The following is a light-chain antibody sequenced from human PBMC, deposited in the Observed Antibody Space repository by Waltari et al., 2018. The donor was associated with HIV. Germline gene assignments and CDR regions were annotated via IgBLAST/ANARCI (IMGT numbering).Light chain of an antibody. CDR3: GTWDYSLSTNI. CDR1: SPTIGTTY. Sequence: SFLTQSLSVSAAPAQKVTISFSGSSPTIGTTYVSWYQHLPGTAPKLLIYDDYKRPSGIPDRFSGSKSATSATLAITGLQTGDEALYYCGTWDYSLSTNIVGGGTKLTVL. V-gene: IGLV1-51*01. CDR2: DDY. J-gene: IGLJ2*01.